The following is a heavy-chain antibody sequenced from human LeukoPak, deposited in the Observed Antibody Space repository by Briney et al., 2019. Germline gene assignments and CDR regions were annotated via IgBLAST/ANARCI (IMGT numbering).Heavy chain of an antibody. CDR2: MYYSGST. D-gene: IGHD3-22*01. CDR3: ARPYYYDSRIDP. Sequence: PSQTLSLTCTVSGGSISSGDYYWSWLRQPPGKGLEWIAYMYYSGSTYYNPSLKSRVTMSADTSKNQLSLKLSSVTAADTAVYYCARPYYYDSRIDPWGQGILVNVSS. J-gene: IGHJ5*02. CDR1: GGSISSGDYY. V-gene: IGHV4-30-4*01.